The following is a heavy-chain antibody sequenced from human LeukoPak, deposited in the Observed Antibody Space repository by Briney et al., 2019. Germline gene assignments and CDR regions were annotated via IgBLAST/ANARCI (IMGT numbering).Heavy chain of an antibody. Sequence: SETLSLTCTVSGGSISSYYWSWIRQPPGKGLEWIGYIYYSGSTNYNPSLKSRVTISVDTSKNQFSLKLSSVTAADTAVYYCTRGDVGYYDFWSGYPRAFDYWGHGTLVTVSS. CDR3: TRGDVGYYDFWSGYPRAFDY. CDR2: IYYSGST. J-gene: IGHJ4*01. V-gene: IGHV4-59*01. CDR1: GGSISSYY. D-gene: IGHD3-3*01.